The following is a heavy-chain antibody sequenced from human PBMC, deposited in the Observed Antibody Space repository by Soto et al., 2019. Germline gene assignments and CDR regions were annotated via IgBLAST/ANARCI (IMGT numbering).Heavy chain of an antibody. Sequence: QVQLVESGGGVVQPGRSLRLSCAASGFTFPNYAMKWVRQSPDKGLEWVALIWHDESNLYYADSVKGRFTISRDNSKNTLYLQMNSLRVEDTAVYYCARLPVSTGWYYIDHWGQGTQVTVSS. V-gene: IGHV3-33*01. D-gene: IGHD3-10*01. CDR3: ARLPVSTGWYYIDH. CDR1: GFTFPNYA. J-gene: IGHJ4*02. CDR2: IWHDESNL.